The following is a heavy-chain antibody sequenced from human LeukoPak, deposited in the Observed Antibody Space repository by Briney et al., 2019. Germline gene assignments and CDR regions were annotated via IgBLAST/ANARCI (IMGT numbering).Heavy chain of an antibody. D-gene: IGHD4-17*01. Sequence: GGSLRLSCAASGFSFSSSNFNWFRQAPGKGVEWVSSITSDAYIYYADSLKGRFSISRDNAKNSVYLQMISLRVEDTAVYYCARADYGDYGVDYWGQGTLVTVSS. V-gene: IGHV3-21*01. CDR3: ARADYGDYGVDY. J-gene: IGHJ4*02. CDR1: GFSFSSSN. CDR2: ITSDAYI.